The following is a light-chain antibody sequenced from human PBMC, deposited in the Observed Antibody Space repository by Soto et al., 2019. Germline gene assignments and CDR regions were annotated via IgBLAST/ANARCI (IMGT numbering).Light chain of an antibody. J-gene: IGLJ1*01. V-gene: IGLV1-51*02. CDR2: ENN. CDR1: SSNIGNNY. Sequence: QSVLTQPPSVSAAPGQKVTISCSGSSSNIGNNYVSWYQQLPGTAPKLLIYENNKRPSGTPDRFSGSKSGTSATLGITGLQTGDEADYYCGTCDNSLSAEWVFGTGTEVTVL. CDR3: GTCDNSLSAEWV.